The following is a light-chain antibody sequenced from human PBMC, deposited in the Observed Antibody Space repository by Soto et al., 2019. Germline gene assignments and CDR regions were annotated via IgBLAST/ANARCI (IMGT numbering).Light chain of an antibody. CDR2: DVS. CDR1: SSDVGAYTF. Sequence: QSALTQPASVSGSPGQSITISCTGTSSDVGAYTFVSWYQQHPDKVPKLMIFDVSRRPSGVSDRFSGSKSGNTASLTISGLQPEDEAYYYCSSYTSSSTHVFGSGTKVTVL. CDR3: SSYTSSSTHV. J-gene: IGLJ1*01. V-gene: IGLV2-14*03.